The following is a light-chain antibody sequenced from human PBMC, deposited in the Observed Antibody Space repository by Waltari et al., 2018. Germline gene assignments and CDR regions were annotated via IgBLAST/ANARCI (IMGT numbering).Light chain of an antibody. V-gene: IGLV2-14*01. CDR3: SSSTSSSTLEV. Sequence: QSALTQPASVSGSPGQSITISCTGTSSDVGGYKYVSWYQQHPGKAPKLMIYDVSKRASGFSTRFSASKSGNTASLTFSGLQAEDEADYYCSSSTSSSTLEVFGTGTKVTVL. CDR1: SSDVGGYKY. CDR2: DVS. J-gene: IGLJ1*01.